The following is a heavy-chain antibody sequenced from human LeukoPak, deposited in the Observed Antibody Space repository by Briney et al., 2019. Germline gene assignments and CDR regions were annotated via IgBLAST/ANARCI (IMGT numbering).Heavy chain of an antibody. V-gene: IGHV1-2*02. CDR3: ARGTVLFSLDY. CDR2: INPNSGGT. J-gene: IGHJ4*02. D-gene: IGHD2-8*02. Sequence: ASVKVSCKASGYTFTGYYMHWVRQAPGQGLEWMGWINPNSGGTNYAQKFQGRVTMTRDTSINTAYMELSSLRSDDTAVYYCARGTVLFSLDYWGQGTLLIVSS. CDR1: GYTFTGYY.